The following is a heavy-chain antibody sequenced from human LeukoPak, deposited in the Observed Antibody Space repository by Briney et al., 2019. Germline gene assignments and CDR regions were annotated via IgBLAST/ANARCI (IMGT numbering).Heavy chain of an antibody. J-gene: IGHJ4*02. CDR2: IRSKALYGTS. CDR1: GFMFGGYA. Sequence: QPGGSLRLSCTGSGFMFGGYAVSWVRQAPGKGLEWVGFIRSKALYGTSEYAASVEGRFTISRDDSNNIAYLQMNSLKTEDTAVYFCVRESVRDYYFDYWGQGTLVTVSS. CDR3: VRESVRDYYFDY. V-gene: IGHV3-49*04. D-gene: IGHD3-10*02.